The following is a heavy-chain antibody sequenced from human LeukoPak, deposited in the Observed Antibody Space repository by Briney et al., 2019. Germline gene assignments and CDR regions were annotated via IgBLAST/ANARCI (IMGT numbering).Heavy chain of an antibody. D-gene: IGHD3-16*02. Sequence: ASVKVSCKASGYTFTSYGISWVRQAPGQGLEWMGWISAYNGNTNYAQKLQGRVTMTTDTSTSTAYMELRSLRSDDTAVYYCARVRVGYRSSNWFDPWGQGTLVTVSS. CDR1: GYTFTSYG. J-gene: IGHJ5*02. CDR2: ISAYNGNT. CDR3: ARVRVGYRSSNWFDP. V-gene: IGHV1-18*01.